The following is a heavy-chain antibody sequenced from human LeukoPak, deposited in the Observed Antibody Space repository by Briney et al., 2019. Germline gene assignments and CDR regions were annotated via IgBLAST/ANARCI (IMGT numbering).Heavy chain of an antibody. CDR2: IYTSGST. Sequence: SETLSLTCTVSGGSISSGSYYWSWIRQPAGKGLEWIGRIYTSGSTNYNPSLKSRVTISADTSKNQFSLKLSSVTAADTAVYYCARAIGYSSGWYWFDPWGQGTLVTVSS. V-gene: IGHV4-61*02. CDR1: GGSISSGSYY. J-gene: IGHJ5*02. D-gene: IGHD6-19*01. CDR3: ARAIGYSSGWYWFDP.